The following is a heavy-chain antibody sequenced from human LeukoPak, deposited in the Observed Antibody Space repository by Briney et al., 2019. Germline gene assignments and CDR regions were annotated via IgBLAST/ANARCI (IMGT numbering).Heavy chain of an antibody. V-gene: IGHV4-61*01. CDR2: IYYSGST. D-gene: IGHD2-15*01. Sequence: SETLSLTCTVSGGSISSSSYYWGWIRQPPGKGLEWTGYIYYSGSTNYNPSLKSRVTISVDTSKNQFSLKLSSVTAADTAVYYCAREEDTLDAFDIWGQGTMVTVSS. J-gene: IGHJ3*02. CDR1: GGSISSSSYY. CDR3: AREEDTLDAFDI.